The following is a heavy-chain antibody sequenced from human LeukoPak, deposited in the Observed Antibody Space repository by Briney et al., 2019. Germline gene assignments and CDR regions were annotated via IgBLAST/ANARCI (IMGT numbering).Heavy chain of an antibody. V-gene: IGHV4-61*02. CDR2: IYTSGST. CDR3: ARSGRSHYYYYYYMDV. Sequence: SETLSLTCTVSGGSISSGSYYWSWIRQPAGRGLEWIGRIYTSGSTNYNPSLKGRVTISVDTSKNQFSLKLSSVTAADTAVYYCARSGRSHYYYYYYMDVWGKGTTVTISS. CDR1: GGSISSGSYY. J-gene: IGHJ6*03. D-gene: IGHD5-12*01.